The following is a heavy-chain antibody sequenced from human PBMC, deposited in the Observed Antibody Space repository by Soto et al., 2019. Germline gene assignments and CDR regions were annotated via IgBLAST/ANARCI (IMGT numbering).Heavy chain of an antibody. Sequence: PSETLSLTCTVSGGCISSGGYYWSWILQHPGKGLELIGYIYYIGITYYNPFLKSRVTMSLGTSKNQFSLKLSSVTAADTAVYYCARGSIRGLIITSYYYYGMDVWGQGTTVTVSS. D-gene: IGHD3-10*01. CDR3: ARGSIRGLIITSYYYYGMDV. J-gene: IGHJ6*02. V-gene: IGHV4-31*03. CDR1: GGCISSGGYY. CDR2: IYYIGIT.